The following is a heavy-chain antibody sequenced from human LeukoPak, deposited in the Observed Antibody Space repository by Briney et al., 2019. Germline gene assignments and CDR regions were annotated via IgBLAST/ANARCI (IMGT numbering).Heavy chain of an antibody. Sequence: GESLKISWKGSGYSSTSYWIGWVRQMPGKGLEWMGIIYPGDSDTRYSPSFQGQVTISADKSISPAYLQWSSLKASDTAMYYCARLLDRVVMSPFDYWGQGTLVTVSS. V-gene: IGHV5-51*03. CDR1: GYSSTSYW. CDR2: IYPGDSDT. J-gene: IGHJ4*02. CDR3: ARLLDRVVMSPFDY. D-gene: IGHD3-3*01.